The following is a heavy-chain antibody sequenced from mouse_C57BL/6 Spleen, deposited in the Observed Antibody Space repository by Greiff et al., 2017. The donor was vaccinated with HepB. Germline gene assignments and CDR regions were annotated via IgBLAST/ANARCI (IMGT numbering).Heavy chain of an antibody. CDR2: IYPRSGNT. CDR1: GYTFTSYG. Sequence: VKLQQSGAELARPGASVKLSCKASGYTFTSYGISWVKQRTGQGLEWIGEIYPRSGNTYYNEKFKGKATLTADKSSSTAYMELRSLTSEDSAVYFCARGPNYYAMDYWGQGTSVTVSS. J-gene: IGHJ4*01. V-gene: IGHV1-81*01. CDR3: ARGPNYYAMDY.